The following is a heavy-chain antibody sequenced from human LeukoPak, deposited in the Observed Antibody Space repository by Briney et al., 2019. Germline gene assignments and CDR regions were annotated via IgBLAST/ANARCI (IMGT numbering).Heavy chain of an antibody. CDR1: GFTFSSYW. CDR3: AREKRGYYFDY. Sequence: PGGSLRLSCAASGFTFSSYWMHWVRQAPGKGLVWVSRINNDGSSTSYADSVKGRFTISRDNAKNTLYLQMNSLRAEDTAVYYCAREKRGYYFDYWGQGTLVTVSS. V-gene: IGHV3-74*01. J-gene: IGHJ4*02. CDR2: INNDGSST. D-gene: IGHD3-10*01.